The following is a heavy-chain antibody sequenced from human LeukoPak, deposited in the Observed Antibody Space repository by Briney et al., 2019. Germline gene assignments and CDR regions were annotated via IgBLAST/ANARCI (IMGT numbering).Heavy chain of an antibody. CDR3: ARDSRDTAMVDY. D-gene: IGHD5-18*01. CDR1: GFPFSSYG. J-gene: IGHJ4*02. V-gene: IGHV3-33*01. Sequence: PGGSLSLSCAASGFPFSSYGMHWVRQAPGKGLEWVAVIWYDGSNKYYADSVKGRFPISRDNSKNTLYLQMTSLRAEDTAVYYCARDSRDTAMVDYWGQGTLVTVSS. CDR2: IWYDGSNK.